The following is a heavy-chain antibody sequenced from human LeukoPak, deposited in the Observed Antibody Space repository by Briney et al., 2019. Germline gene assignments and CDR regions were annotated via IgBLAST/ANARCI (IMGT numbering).Heavy chain of an antibody. CDR1: GFPFRTYA. CDR3: AKDVSWNWFDP. J-gene: IGHJ5*02. CDR2: ISYDGSNK. V-gene: IGHV3-30*18. Sequence: GGPLRPSFAAPGFPFRTYALHWVRRAPGKGLGWGAVISYDGSNKYYADSVKGRFTISRDNSKNTLYLQMNTLRAEDTAVYYCAKDVSWNWFDPWGQGTLVTVST.